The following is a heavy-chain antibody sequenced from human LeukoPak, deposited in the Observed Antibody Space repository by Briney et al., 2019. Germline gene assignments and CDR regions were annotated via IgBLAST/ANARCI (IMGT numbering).Heavy chain of an antibody. CDR1: GMQFSAAW. D-gene: IGHD5-18*01. J-gene: IGHJ3*02. V-gene: IGHV3-15*01. Sequence: PGESLRLSCVASGMQFSAAWMSWVRQAPGKGPQWVGRIKSYGGGGTTDYGALVKGRFTISRDDSKNTINLQMNSLETEDTAVYYCTWIRKALGGFDTWGQGTMVTVSS. CDR2: IKSYGGGGTT. CDR3: TWIRKALGGFDT.